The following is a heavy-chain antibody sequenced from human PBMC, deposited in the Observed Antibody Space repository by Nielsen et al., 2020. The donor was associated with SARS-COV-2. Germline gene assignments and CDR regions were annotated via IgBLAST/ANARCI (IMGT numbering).Heavy chain of an antibody. J-gene: IGHJ4*02. CDR3: TRLRSSGWYPAASSYFDS. CDR2: IGVSGGGT. Sequence: GESLKISCAASGFTFSNFAMNWVRQAPGKGLEWVSTIGVSGGGTYYADSLKGRFTISRDNSKNTLYLQMNSLRAEDTAVYYCTRLRSSGWYPAASSYFDSWGQGTLVTVSS. CDR1: GFTFSNFA. D-gene: IGHD6-19*01. V-gene: IGHV3-23*01.